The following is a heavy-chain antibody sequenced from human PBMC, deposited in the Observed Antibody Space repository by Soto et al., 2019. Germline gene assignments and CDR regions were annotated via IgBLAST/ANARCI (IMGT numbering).Heavy chain of an antibody. V-gene: IGHV3-30-3*01. CDR2: ISYDGSNK. Sequence: PGGSLRLSCAASGFTFSSYAMHWVRQAPGKGLEWVAVISYDGSNKYYADSVKGRFTISRDNSKNTLYLQMNSLRAEDTAVYYCARASGAARLPRGMDVWGQGTTVTVSS. CDR1: GFTFSSYA. J-gene: IGHJ6*02. CDR3: ARASGAARLPRGMDV. D-gene: IGHD6-6*01.